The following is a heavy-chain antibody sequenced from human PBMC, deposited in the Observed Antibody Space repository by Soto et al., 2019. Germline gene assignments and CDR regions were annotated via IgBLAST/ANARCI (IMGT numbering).Heavy chain of an antibody. CDR2: IYYSGST. CDR3: ASGGMVRGVMIHDY. J-gene: IGHJ4*02. D-gene: IGHD3-10*01. V-gene: IGHV4-59*01. Sequence: PSETLSLTCTVSGGSISSYYWSWIRQPPGKGLEWIGYIYYSGSTNYNPSLKSRVTISVDTSKNQFSLKLSSVTAADTAVYYCASGGMVRGVMIHDYWGQGTLVTVSS. CDR1: GGSISSYY.